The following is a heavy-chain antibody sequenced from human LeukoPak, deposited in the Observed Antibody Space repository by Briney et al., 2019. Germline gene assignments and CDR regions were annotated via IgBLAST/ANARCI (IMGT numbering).Heavy chain of an antibody. CDR3: ARGRCSSTSCPSSYNWFDP. CDR2: INPNSGNT. D-gene: IGHD2-2*01. CDR1: GYTFTGYY. V-gene: IGHV1-8*03. Sequence: ASVKVSCKASGYTFTGYYMHWVRQAPGQGLEWMGWINPNSGNTGYAQKFQGRVTITRNTSISTAYMELSSLRSEDTAVYYCARGRCSSTSCPSSYNWFDPWGQGTLVTVSS. J-gene: IGHJ5*02.